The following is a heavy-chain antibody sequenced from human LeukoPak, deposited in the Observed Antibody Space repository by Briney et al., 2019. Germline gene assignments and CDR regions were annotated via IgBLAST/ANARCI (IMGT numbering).Heavy chain of an antibody. CDR2: IYYSGST. D-gene: IGHD5-24*01. Sequence: PSETLSLTCTVSGGSISSSSYYWGWIRQPPGKGLEWIGSIYYSGSTYYNPSLKSRVTISVDTSKNQFSLKLSSVTAADTAVYYCATTREYYYYYGMDVWGQGTTVTVSS. CDR1: GGSISSSSYY. J-gene: IGHJ6*02. V-gene: IGHV4-39*07. CDR3: ATTREYYYYYGMDV.